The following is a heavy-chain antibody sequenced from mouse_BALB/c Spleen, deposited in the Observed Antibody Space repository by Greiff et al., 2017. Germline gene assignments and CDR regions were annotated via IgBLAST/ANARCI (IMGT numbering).Heavy chain of an antibody. CDR3: ARGGNYGYDVYFDY. Sequence: VQGVESGPGLVQPSQSLSITCTVSGFSLTSYGVHWIRQSPGKGLEWLGVIWSGGSTDYNAAFISRLSISKDNSKSQVFFKMNSLQANDTAIYYCARGGNYGYDVYFDYWGQGTTLTVSS. J-gene: IGHJ2*01. CDR1: GFSLTSYG. V-gene: IGHV2-2*02. CDR2: IWSGGST. D-gene: IGHD2-2*01.